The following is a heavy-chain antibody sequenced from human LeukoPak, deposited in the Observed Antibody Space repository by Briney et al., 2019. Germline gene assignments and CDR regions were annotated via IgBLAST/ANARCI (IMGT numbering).Heavy chain of an antibody. CDR3: ARDKLRFGSSYFDY. D-gene: IGHD3-3*01. CDR2: IYTSGST. CDR1: GGSISSGSYY. Sequence: SETLSLTCTVSGGSISSGSYYWSWIRQPAGKGLEWIGRIYTSGSTNYNPSLKSRVTISVDTSKNQFSLKLSSVTAADTAVYYCARDKLRFGSSYFDYWGQGILVTVSS. V-gene: IGHV4-61*02. J-gene: IGHJ4*02.